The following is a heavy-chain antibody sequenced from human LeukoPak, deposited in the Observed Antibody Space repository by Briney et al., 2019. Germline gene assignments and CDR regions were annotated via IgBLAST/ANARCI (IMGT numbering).Heavy chain of an antibody. J-gene: IGHJ4*02. D-gene: IGHD6-13*01. CDR1: GYTFTGYY. V-gene: IGHV1-18*04. CDR2: INPNSGNT. CDR3: ARVGYSSSWYYFDY. Sequence: ASVKVSCKASGYTFTGYYMLWVRQAPGQGLEWMGRINPNSGNTNYAQKLQGRVTMTTDTSTSTAYMELRSLRSDDTAVYYCARVGYSSSWYYFDYWGQGTLVTVSS.